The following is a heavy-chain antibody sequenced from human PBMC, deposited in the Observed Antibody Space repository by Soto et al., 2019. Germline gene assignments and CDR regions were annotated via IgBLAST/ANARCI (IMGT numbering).Heavy chain of an antibody. J-gene: IGHJ4*02. CDR1: GYTFTSYG. CDR3: ARVQSGYDFAY. V-gene: IGHV1-18*01. D-gene: IGHD5-12*01. CDR2: ISAYNGNT. Sequence: QVQLVQSGAEVKKPGASVKVSCKASGYTFTSYGINWVRQAPGQGLEWMGWISAYNGNTHYAQKLQGRVTMTTDTSTRPAYMELRSLRSDDTGVYYCARVQSGYDFAYWGQGTLVTVSS.